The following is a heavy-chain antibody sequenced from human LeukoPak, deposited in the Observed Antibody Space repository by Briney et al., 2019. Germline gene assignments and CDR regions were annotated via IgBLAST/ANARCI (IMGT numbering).Heavy chain of an antibody. CDR3: AKDSIDTSWQWIAFDY. CDR2: ISGSGGST. V-gene: IGHV3-23*01. D-gene: IGHD2-2*01. CDR1: GFTFSSYA. Sequence: PGGSLRLSCAASGFTFSSYAMSWVRQAPGKGLEWVSAISGSGGSTYYADSVKGRFTISRDNSKNTLYLQMNSLRAEDTAIYYCAKDSIDTSWQWIAFDYWGQGILVTVSS. J-gene: IGHJ4*02.